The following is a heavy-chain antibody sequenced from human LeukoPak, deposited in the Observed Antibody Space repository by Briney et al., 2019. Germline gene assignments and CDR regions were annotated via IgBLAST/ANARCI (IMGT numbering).Heavy chain of an antibody. V-gene: IGHV3-74*03. CDR1: GFTFSRFW. D-gene: IGHD2-8*01. J-gene: IGHJ4*02. CDR3: TRDTYGEQDY. CDR2: INPEETTT. Sequence: TGGSLRLSCAASGFTFSRFWMHWVRQAPGKGREWVSRINPEETTTTYADSVKGRFTISRDNARNTLYLQMHSLRAEDTALYYCTRDTYGEQDYWGQGTLVTVSS.